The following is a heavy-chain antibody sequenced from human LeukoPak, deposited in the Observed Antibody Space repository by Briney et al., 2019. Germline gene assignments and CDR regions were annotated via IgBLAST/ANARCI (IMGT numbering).Heavy chain of an antibody. CDR2: INKDGSDK. D-gene: IGHD2-8*02. CDR1: GFTFSDFW. V-gene: IGHV3-7*01. CDR3: ARNQHWSRHI. J-gene: IGHJ4*02. Sequence: PGGALRLSCVASGFTFSDFWVEWFRQAPGKGLEWVANINKDGSDKYYMDSVTGRFSISRDNAKNSLSLQMNSLRVDDTAVYYCARNQHWSRHIWGQGILVTVSS.